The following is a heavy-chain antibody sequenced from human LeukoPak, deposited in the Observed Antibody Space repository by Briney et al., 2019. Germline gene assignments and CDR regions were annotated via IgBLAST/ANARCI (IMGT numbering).Heavy chain of an antibody. D-gene: IGHD3-9*01. V-gene: IGHV3-43*02. CDR1: GFTFNSFG. Sequence: GGSLRLSCTASGFTFNSFGMGWVRQAPGKGLEWVSLISGDGGSTYYADSVKGRFTISRDNSKNSLYLQMNSLRTEDTALYYCAKDMLYDILTKMSYYGMDVWGQGTTVTVSS. CDR3: AKDMLYDILTKMSYYGMDV. CDR2: ISGDGGST. J-gene: IGHJ6*02.